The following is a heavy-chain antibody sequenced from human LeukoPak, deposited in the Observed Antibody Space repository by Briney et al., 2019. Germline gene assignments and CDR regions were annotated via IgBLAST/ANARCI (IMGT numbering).Heavy chain of an antibody. Sequence: GESLKISWKGSGYSFSNYWIGWVRQMPGKGLEWMGIINPGDSDTRYRPSLQGQVTISVDKSITTAYLQWSSLKASDTAMYYCARLPNYYDTGGLAFDIWGEGTLVTVSS. J-gene: IGHJ3*02. V-gene: IGHV5-51*01. CDR3: ARLPNYYDTGGLAFDI. CDR1: GYSFSNYW. CDR2: INPGDSDT. D-gene: IGHD3-22*01.